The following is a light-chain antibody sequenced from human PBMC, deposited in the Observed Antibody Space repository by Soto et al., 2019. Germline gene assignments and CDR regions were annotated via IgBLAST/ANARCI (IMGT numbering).Light chain of an antibody. CDR1: SSNIGAGYE. CDR3: QSYDSSLSGMV. CDR2: GNS. V-gene: IGLV1-40*01. J-gene: IGLJ2*01. Sequence: QSVLTQPPSVSGAPGQRVTISCTGSSSNIGAGYEVHWYQQLPRTAPKLLIYGNSNRPSGVPDRFSGSKSGTSGSLAITGLQADDQADYHCQSYDSSLSGMVFGGGTKVTVL.